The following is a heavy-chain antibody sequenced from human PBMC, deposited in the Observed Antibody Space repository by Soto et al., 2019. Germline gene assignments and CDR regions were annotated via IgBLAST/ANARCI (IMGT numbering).Heavy chain of an antibody. CDR2: IIPIFGTA. Sequence: SLKVSCKASGGTFSSYAISWVRHAPGQGLEWMGGIIPIFGTANYAQKFQGRVTITADESTSTAYMELSSLRSEDTAVYYCARLGRYRRTKGWFYRRGQGSLGTLS. J-gene: IGHJ5*02. CDR3: ARLGRYRRTKGWFYR. V-gene: IGHV1-69*13. D-gene: IGHD3-16*02. CDR1: GGTFSSYA.